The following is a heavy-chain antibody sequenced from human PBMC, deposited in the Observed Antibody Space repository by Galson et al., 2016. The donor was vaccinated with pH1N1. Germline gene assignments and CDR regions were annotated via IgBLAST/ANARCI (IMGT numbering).Heavy chain of an antibody. D-gene: IGHD1-26*01. CDR3: AGNSASYYVIYFER. CDR1: GGTFRSYA. J-gene: IGHJ4*02. Sequence: SVKVSCKASGGTFRSYAISWVRQAPGQGLEWMGGITALFGTANYAQKFQGRVTISEDKSTSTVYMDLRSLGSEDTAVYYCAGNSASYYVIYFERWGQGILVTVSS. CDR2: ITALFGTA. V-gene: IGHV1-69*06.